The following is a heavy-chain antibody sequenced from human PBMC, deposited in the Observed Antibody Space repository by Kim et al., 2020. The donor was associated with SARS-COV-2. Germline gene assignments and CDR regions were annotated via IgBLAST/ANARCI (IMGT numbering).Heavy chain of an antibody. CDR2: IWYDGSNK. Sequence: GGSLRLSCAASGFTFSSYGMHWVRQAPGKGLEWVAVIWYDGSNKYYADSVKGRFTISRDNSKNTLYLQMNSLRAEDTAVYYCARDWNSGWTPTLPIYYYYGMDVWGQGTTVTVSS. V-gene: IGHV3-33*01. D-gene: IGHD6-19*01. CDR3: ARDWNSGWTPTLPIYYYYGMDV. J-gene: IGHJ6*02. CDR1: GFTFSSYG.